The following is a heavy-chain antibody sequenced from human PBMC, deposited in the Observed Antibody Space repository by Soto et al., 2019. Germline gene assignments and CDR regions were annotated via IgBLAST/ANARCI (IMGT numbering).Heavy chain of an antibody. CDR3: ARDLLNIVVVPAADLMGYHYYGMQV. Sequence: ASVKVSCKASGYTFTSYAMHWVRQAPGQRLEWMGWINAGNGNTKYSQKFQGRVTITRDTSASTAYMELSSLRSEDTAVYYCARDLLNIVVVPAADLMGYHYYGMQVWGQGTTSTVSS. CDR1: GYTFTSYA. J-gene: IGHJ6*01. V-gene: IGHV1-3*01. CDR2: INAGNGNT. D-gene: IGHD2-2*01.